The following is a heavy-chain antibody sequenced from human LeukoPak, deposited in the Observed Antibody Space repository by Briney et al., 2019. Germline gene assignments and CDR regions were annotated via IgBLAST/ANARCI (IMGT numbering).Heavy chain of an antibody. D-gene: IGHD3-22*01. CDR3: ARDSDSSGRYPPTGY. CDR2: INPNSGGT. CDR1: GYTFTGYY. V-gene: IGHV1-2*02. Sequence: ASVKVSCKASGYTFTGYYMHWVRQAPGQGLEWMGWINPNSGGTNYAQKFQGRVTMTRDTSTSTAYMELSRLRSDDTAVYYCARDSDSSGRYPPTGYWGQGTLVTVSS. J-gene: IGHJ4*02.